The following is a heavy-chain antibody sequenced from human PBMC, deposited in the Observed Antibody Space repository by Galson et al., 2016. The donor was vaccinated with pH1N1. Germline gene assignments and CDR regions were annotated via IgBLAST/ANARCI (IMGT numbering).Heavy chain of an antibody. D-gene: IGHD3-22*01. V-gene: IGHV1-69*13. J-gene: IGHJ2*01. Sequence: SVKVSCKASGGTFGSYGINWVRQAPGQGLEWMGGIIPIFNTVKYAQNFQGRVTITADESTTTAYMELSSLRSEDTAMYYCAREDYYDTDLSDWYFDLWGRGTLLTVFS. CDR1: GGTFGSYG. CDR3: AREDYYDTDLSDWYFDL. CDR2: IIPIFNTV.